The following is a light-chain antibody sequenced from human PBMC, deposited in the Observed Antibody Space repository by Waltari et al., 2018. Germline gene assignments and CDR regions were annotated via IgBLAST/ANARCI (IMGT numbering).Light chain of an antibody. CDR3: QQYYNTPIT. V-gene: IGKV4-1*01. CDR1: KTLFDTYNKNS. Sequence: DIVMNQSPDSLDVSLAARVTINCRSSKTLFDTYNKNSLAWHQQKPGQSPRLLVYWASTREFGVPDRFSGSGSGTDFTLTISGLQAEDVAIYYCQQYYNTPITFGGGTRVEIK. CDR2: WAS. J-gene: IGKJ4*01.